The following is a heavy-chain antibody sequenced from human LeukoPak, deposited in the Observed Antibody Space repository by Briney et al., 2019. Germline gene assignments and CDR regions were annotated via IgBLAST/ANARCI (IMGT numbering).Heavy chain of an antibody. CDR1: GYTFTSYG. CDR2: ISTYSGNT. V-gene: IGHV1-18*01. J-gene: IGHJ4*02. D-gene: IGHD4-23*01. Sequence: ASVKVSCKASGYTFTSYGFSWVRQAPGQGLEWMGWISTYSGNTNYAQKFQGRVTMTPDTSTSTAYMELRSLRSDDTAVYYCARGRGGNSEFVDFWGQGTLVTVSS. CDR3: ARGRGGNSEFVDF.